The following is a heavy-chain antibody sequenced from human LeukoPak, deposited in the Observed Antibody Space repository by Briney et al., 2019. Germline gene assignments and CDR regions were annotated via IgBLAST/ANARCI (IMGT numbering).Heavy chain of an antibody. J-gene: IGHJ4*02. Sequence: ASVKVSCKASGYTFTTYGFTWVRQAPRQGLEWMGWIGAYNGDTYYAQKFQGRITMTTDTSTNTANLEVRSLRSDDTAIYYCARDHSSSCQLLDYWGQGTLVTISS. CDR2: IGAYNGDT. CDR3: ARDHSSSCQLLDY. CDR1: GYTFTTYG. V-gene: IGHV1-18*01. D-gene: IGHD6-13*01.